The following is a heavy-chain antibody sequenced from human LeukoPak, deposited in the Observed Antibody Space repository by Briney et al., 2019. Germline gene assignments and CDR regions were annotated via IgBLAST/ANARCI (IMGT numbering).Heavy chain of an antibody. J-gene: IGHJ4*02. Sequence: GGSLRLSCAASGFSFRDYTMNCVRQAPGKGLEWVASISSSSSYIYFANSVRVRFSISRDNAKNSLYLQMNSLRAEDTAVYYCAKDSPSRTATTEVPVDYWGQGTLVTVSS. D-gene: IGHD1/OR15-1a*01. CDR2: ISSSSSYI. V-gene: IGHV3-21*01. CDR1: GFSFRDYT. CDR3: AKDSPSRTATTEVPVDY.